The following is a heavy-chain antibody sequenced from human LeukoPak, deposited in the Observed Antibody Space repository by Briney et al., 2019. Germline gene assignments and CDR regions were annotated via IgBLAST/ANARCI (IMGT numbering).Heavy chain of an antibody. CDR3: ARQRAVGGALIY. CDR1: IYTITTDYY. D-gene: IGHD1-26*01. CDR2: IYHTGYA. V-gene: IGHV4-38-2*02. Sequence: SETLSLTCTVSIYTITTDYYWGWIRQPPGKGLEWIGNIYHTGYAYYNESLKSRVTISVDTPANQFSLKLTSVTAADTAVYYCARQRAVGGALIYWGQGALVTVSS. J-gene: IGHJ4*02.